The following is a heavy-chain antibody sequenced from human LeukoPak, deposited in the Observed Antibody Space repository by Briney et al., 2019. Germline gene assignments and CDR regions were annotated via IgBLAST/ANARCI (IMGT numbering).Heavy chain of an antibody. D-gene: IGHD6-13*01. CDR3: ARLFSSSWYRGAFDF. V-gene: IGHV4-39*01. J-gene: IGHJ3*01. CDR1: GGSISSSSYY. CDR2: IYYSGNT. Sequence: SETLSLTCTVSGGSISSSSYYWGWIRQPPGKGLEWIGSIYYSGNTYYNPSLKSRVTISVDTSKNQFSLKLSSVIAADTAVYYCARLFSSSWYRGAFDFWGQGTMVTVSS.